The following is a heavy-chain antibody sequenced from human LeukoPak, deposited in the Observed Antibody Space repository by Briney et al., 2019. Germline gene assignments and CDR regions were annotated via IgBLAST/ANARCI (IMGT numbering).Heavy chain of an antibody. D-gene: IGHD6-13*01. CDR3: ASQYSSSWDYYFDY. V-gene: IGHV4-4*02. Sequence: SGTLSLTCAVSGGSISSSNWWSWARQPPGKGLEWIGEIYHSGSTNYNPSLKSRVTISVDKSKNQFSLKLSSVTAADTAVYYCASQYSSSWDYYFDYWGQGTLVTVSS. J-gene: IGHJ4*02. CDR2: IYHSGST. CDR1: GGSISSSNW.